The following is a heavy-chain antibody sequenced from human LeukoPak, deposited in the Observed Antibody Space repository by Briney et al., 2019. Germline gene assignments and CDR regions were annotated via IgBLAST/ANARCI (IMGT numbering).Heavy chain of an antibody. J-gene: IGHJ4*02. CDR3: ARGAAGYVGASSFDY. D-gene: IGHD1-26*01. CDR2: ISSSTTYI. Sequence: PGGSLRLSCAASGFTFSSYSMNCVRQAPGKGLEWVSSISSSTTYISYADSVKGRFTISRDNAKNSLYLQMNSLRAEDTAVYYCARGAAGYVGASSFDYWGQGTLVTVSS. CDR1: GFTFSSYS. V-gene: IGHV3-21*01.